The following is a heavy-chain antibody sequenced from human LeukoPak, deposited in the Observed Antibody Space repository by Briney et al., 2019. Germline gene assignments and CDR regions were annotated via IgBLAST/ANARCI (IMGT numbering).Heavy chain of an antibody. Sequence: GGSLRLSCAASGLTFSSYSMHWVRQAPGKGLEWVSSISSSSSYIYYADSVKGRFTISRANAKNSLYLQTNSLRAEDTAVYYCARGSSGWFDYFDYWGQGTLVTVSS. CDR2: ISSSSSYI. V-gene: IGHV3-21*01. CDR1: GLTFSSYS. CDR3: ARGSSGWFDYFDY. D-gene: IGHD6-19*01. J-gene: IGHJ4*02.